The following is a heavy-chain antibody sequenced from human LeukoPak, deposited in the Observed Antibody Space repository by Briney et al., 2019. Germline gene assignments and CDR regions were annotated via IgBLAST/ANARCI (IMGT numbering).Heavy chain of an antibody. D-gene: IGHD3-16*01. V-gene: IGHV3-43*02. J-gene: IGHJ4*02. Sequence: PGGPLRLSCAASGFTFDDYAMHWVRQAPGKGLEWVSLISGDGGSTYYADSVKGRFTISRDNSKNSLYLQMNSLRTEDTALYYCAKGGRFGYYFDYWGQGTLVTVSS. CDR1: GFTFDDYA. CDR3: AKGGRFGYYFDY. CDR2: ISGDGGST.